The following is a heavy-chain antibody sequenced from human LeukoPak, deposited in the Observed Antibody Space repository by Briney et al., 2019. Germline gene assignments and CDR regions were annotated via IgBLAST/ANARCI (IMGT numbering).Heavy chain of an antibody. D-gene: IGHD1-26*01. J-gene: IGHJ3*02. CDR3: AREGRELVDAFDI. CDR2: IYHSGST. CDR1: GYSISSGYY. V-gene: IGHV4-38-2*02. Sequence: KTSETLSLTCTVSGYSISSGYYWGWIRQPPGKGLEWIGSIYHSGSTYYNPSLKSRVTISVDTSKNQFSLKLSSVTAADTAVYYCAREGRELVDAFDIWGQGTMVTVSS.